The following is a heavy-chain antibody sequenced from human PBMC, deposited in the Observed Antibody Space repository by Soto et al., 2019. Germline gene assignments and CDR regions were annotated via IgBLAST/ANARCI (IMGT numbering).Heavy chain of an antibody. Sequence: ETLSLTCTVSGGAISSSSYYWGWIRQPPGKGLEWIGSIYYSGSTYYNPSLKSRVTISVDTSKNQFSLKLSSVTAADTAVYYCTTVNPHYYYGMDVWGQGTTVTVSS. D-gene: IGHD4-4*01. V-gene: IGHV4-39*01. CDR1: GGAISSSSYY. J-gene: IGHJ6*02. CDR2: IYYSGST. CDR3: TTVNPHYYYGMDV.